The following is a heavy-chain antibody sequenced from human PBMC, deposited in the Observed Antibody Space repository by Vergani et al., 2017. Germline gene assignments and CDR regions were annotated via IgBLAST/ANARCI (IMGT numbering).Heavy chain of an antibody. CDR1: GGSISSYY. J-gene: IGHJ4*02. CDR2: IYTSGST. Sequence: QVQLQESGPGLVKPSQTLSLTCTVSGGSISSYYWSWIRQPAGKGLEWIGRIYTSGSTNYNPSLKSRVTMSVDTSKNQFSLKLSSVTAADTAVYYCARSYCSGGSCYFDYFDYWGQGTLVTVSS. V-gene: IGHV4-4*07. D-gene: IGHD2-15*01. CDR3: ARSYCSGGSCYFDYFDY.